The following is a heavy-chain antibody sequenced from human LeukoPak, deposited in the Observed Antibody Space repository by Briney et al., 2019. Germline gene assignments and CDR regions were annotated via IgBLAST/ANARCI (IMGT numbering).Heavy chain of an antibody. CDR2: IYYSGST. V-gene: IGHV4-59*01. Sequence: TSETLSLTCTVSGGSISSYYWSWIRQPAGKGLEWIGYIYYSGSTNYNPSLKSRVTISVDTSKNQFSLKLSSVTAADTAVYYCARESGVAAVDYWGQGTLVTVSS. CDR1: GGSISSYY. CDR3: ARESGVAAVDY. D-gene: IGHD2-8*01. J-gene: IGHJ4*02.